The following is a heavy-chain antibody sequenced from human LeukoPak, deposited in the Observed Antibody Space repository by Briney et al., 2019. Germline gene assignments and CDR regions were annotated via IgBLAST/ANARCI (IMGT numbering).Heavy chain of an antibody. CDR1: GGSFSGYY. D-gene: IGHD3-10*01. V-gene: IGHV4-34*01. CDR3: ARGRVRGVTKYRYYYGMDV. Sequence: SETLSLTCAVYGGSFSGYYWSWIRQPPGKGLEWIGEINHSGSTNYNPSLKSRVTISVDTSKNQFSLKLSSGTAADTAVYYCARGRVRGVTKYRYYYGMDVWGQGTTVTVSS. CDR2: INHSGST. J-gene: IGHJ6*02.